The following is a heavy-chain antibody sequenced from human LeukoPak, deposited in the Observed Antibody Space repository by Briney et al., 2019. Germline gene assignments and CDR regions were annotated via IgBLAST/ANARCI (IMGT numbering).Heavy chain of an antibody. CDR3: ARRFSSSWFDY. J-gene: IGHJ4*02. Sequence: PGGPLRLSCAASGFTFSSYWMSWVRQAPGKGLEWVANIKQDGSEQYYLDSVKGRFTISRDNAKNSLYLQMNSLRAEDTAVYYCARRFSSSWFDYWGQGTLVTVSS. V-gene: IGHV3-7*01. CDR1: GFTFSSYW. CDR2: IKQDGSEQ. D-gene: IGHD6-13*01.